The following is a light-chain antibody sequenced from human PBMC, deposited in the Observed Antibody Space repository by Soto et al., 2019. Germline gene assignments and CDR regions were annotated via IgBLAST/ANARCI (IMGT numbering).Light chain of an antibody. CDR3: QQYGSLRT. CDR1: QSVSSSY. V-gene: IGKV3-20*01. J-gene: IGKJ1*01. Sequence: VLKQSPGSLSMTQGERATLSCRASQSVSSSYLAWYQQKPGQAPRLLIYGASTRATGIPDRFSGSGSGTDFTLTISRLEPEDFAVYYCQQYGSLRTFGQGTKVDIK. CDR2: GAS.